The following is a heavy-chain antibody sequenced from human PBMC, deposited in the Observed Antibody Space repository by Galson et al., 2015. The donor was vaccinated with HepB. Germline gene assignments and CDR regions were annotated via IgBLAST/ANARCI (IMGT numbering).Heavy chain of an antibody. CDR1: GFPFNNAW. Sequence: SLRLSCAASGFPFNNAWMTWVRQAPGMGLEWVGRIKSKTDGGPTDYAAPVKGRFTISRDDSKNSLYLQMNSLKTEDTAVYYCTTDVYYSTYWSWLDPWGQGTLVTVSS. CDR2: IKSKTDGGPT. J-gene: IGHJ5*02. D-gene: IGHD2-8*02. CDR3: TTDVYYSTYWSWLDP. V-gene: IGHV3-15*01.